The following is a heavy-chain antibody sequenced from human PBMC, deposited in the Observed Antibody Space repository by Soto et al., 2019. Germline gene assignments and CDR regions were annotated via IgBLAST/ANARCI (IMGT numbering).Heavy chain of an antibody. D-gene: IGHD4-17*01. CDR1: GGTFSSYA. CDR3: ARGSDMTTVTIYGMDV. Sequence: ASVKVSCKASGGTFSSYAISWVRQAPGQGLEWMGGIIPIFGTANYAQKFQGRVTITADESTSTAYMELSSLRSEDTAVYYCARGSDMTTVTIYGMDVWGQGTTVTV. CDR2: IIPIFGTA. J-gene: IGHJ6*02. V-gene: IGHV1-69*13.